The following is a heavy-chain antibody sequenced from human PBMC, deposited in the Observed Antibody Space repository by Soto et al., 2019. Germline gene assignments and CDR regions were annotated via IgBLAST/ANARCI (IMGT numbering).Heavy chain of an antibody. J-gene: IGHJ5*02. CDR1: GFTFSSYG. D-gene: IGHD3-3*01. Sequence: PGGSLRLSCAASGFTFSSYGMNWVRQAPGKGLEWVAHIWYDGSKKYHADSVKGRFTISRDSSKNTLYLQMDSLRVEDTAVYYCARDRGVECRGFDPWGQGTPVTV. V-gene: IGHV3-33*01. CDR3: ARDRGVECRGFDP. CDR2: IWYDGSKK.